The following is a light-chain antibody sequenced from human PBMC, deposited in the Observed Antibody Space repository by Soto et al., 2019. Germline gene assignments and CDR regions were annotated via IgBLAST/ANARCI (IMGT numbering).Light chain of an antibody. CDR3: QQRNDWPLT. CDR1: QSISHY. Sequence: EIVLTQSPGTLSLSPGERATLSCRANQSISHYLAWYQQKPGQSPRLLIYGAASRAIGIPDRFNGSGSETTFTLTISRLQPEDFALYYCQQRNDWPLTFGGGTKVDIK. V-gene: IGKV3D-20*02. J-gene: IGKJ4*01. CDR2: GAA.